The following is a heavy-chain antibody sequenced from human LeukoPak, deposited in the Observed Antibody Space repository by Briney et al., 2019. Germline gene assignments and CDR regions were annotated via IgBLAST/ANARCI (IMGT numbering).Heavy chain of an antibody. V-gene: IGHV3-9*01. CDR1: GFTFDDYA. J-gene: IGHJ6*02. D-gene: IGHD6-19*01. CDR2: ISWNSGSI. Sequence: GGSLRLPCAASGFTFDDYAMHWVRQAPGKGLEWVSGISWNSGSIGYADSVKGRFTISRDNAKNSLYLQMNSLRAEDTALYYCAKGLAGTRGSYYYYYGMDVWGQGTTVTVSS. CDR3: AKGLAGTRGSYYYYYGMDV.